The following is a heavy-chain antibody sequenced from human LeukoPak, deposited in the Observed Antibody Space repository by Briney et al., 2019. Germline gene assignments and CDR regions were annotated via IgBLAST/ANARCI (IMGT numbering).Heavy chain of an antibody. CDR1: EFTFSSHV. CDR3: AKAAGSSGWN. CDR2: ISGSGGST. Sequence: GGSLRLSCAASEFTFSSHVMSWVRQAPGKGLEWVSAISGSGGSTYYADSVKGRFTVSRDNSKNTLYLQMNSLRADDTAVYYCAKAAGSSGWNWGQGTLVTVSS. J-gene: IGHJ4*02. D-gene: IGHD6-19*01. V-gene: IGHV3-23*01.